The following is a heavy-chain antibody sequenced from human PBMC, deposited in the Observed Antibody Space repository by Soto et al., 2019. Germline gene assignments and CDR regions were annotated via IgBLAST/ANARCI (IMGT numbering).Heavy chain of an antibody. CDR1: GFTFSSYS. CDR2: IFSSSNGI. D-gene: IGHD3-22*01. Sequence: GGFLRLSCTASGFTFSSYSMNWVRQAPGKGLEWVSYIFSSSNGIYYADSVKGRFTISRDNAKNALYLQMNSLRDEDTAVYYCARDKYFYDGSGPMESDYYYYGMDVWGQGTTVTVSS. V-gene: IGHV3-48*02. J-gene: IGHJ6*02. CDR3: ARDKYFYDGSGPMESDYYYYGMDV.